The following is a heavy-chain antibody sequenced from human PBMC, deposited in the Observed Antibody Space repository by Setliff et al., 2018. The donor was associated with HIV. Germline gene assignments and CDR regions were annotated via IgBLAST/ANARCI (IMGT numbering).Heavy chain of an antibody. CDR1: ATFTNVD. V-gene: IGHV1-8*01. Sequence: GASVKVSCKASATFTNVDIHWLRRATGQGLEWMGWMNPNSGVSGYGQKFQGRVTMTRDTSISTAYMELSSLTSEDTAVYYCAKTTPSSIRSPYYYYMDVWGKGTTVTVSS. CDR2: MNPNSGVS. CDR3: AKTTPSSIRSPYYYYMDV. J-gene: IGHJ6*03. D-gene: IGHD6-13*01.